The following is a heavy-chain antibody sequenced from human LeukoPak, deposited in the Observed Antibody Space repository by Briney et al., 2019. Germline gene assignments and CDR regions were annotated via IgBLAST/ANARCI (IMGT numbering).Heavy chain of an antibody. D-gene: IGHD4-17*01. CDR1: GYTFSNYG. Sequence: ASVKVSCKASGYTFSNYGISWVRQAPGQGLEWVGWIRGDNGNTNYAQKLQGRVTMTTDKSTSTAYMELSSLRSEDTAVYYCAREITTQTTVTPLDVWGKGTTVTVSS. J-gene: IGHJ6*04. CDR2: IRGDNGNT. CDR3: AREITTQTTVTPLDV. V-gene: IGHV1-18*01.